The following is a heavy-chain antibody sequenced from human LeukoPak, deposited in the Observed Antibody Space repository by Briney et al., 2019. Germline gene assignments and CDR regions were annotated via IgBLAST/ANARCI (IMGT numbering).Heavy chain of an antibody. CDR2: IYYSGST. D-gene: IGHD6-13*01. CDR3: ARGTSAGIAAAVTSNYYMDV. J-gene: IGHJ6*03. Sequence: SETLSLTCTVSGGSISSYYWSWIRQPPGKGLEWIGYIYYSGSTNYNPSLKSRVTISVDTSKNQFSLKLSSVTAADTAVYYCARGTSAGIAAAVTSNYYMDVWGKGTTVTISS. V-gene: IGHV4-59*01. CDR1: GGSISSYY.